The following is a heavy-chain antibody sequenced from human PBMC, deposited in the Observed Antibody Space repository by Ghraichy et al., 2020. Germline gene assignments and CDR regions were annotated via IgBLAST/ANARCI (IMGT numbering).Heavy chain of an antibody. J-gene: IGHJ4*02. D-gene: IGHD6-13*01. CDR3: AGQPPPDYSSSWYFVY. V-gene: IGHV4-59*01. CDR2: IHYSGST. CDR1: GGSISSYY. Sequence: SETLSLTCTVSGGSISSYYWSWIRRPPGKGLEWIGYIHYSGSTNYNPSLKSRVTISLDMSKNQFSLKLTSVTAADTAVYYCAGQPPPDYSSSWYFVYCGEGSLVTVSS.